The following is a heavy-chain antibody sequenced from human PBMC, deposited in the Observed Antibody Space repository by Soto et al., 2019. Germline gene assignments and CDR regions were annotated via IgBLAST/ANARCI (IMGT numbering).Heavy chain of an antibody. CDR2: INPSDGNT. CDR1: GYTFTDYR. J-gene: IGHJ6*02. D-gene: IGHD3-3*01. Sequence: ASVKVSCKASGYTFTDYRMHWVRQAPGQGLEWMGMINPSDGNTNYAQKFQGRVTMTTDTSTSTDYMELRSLRSDDTAVYYCARGEGYDFWSGYVYPYYYYGMDVWGQGTTVTVSS. V-gene: IGHV1-46*01. CDR3: ARGEGYDFWSGYVYPYYYYGMDV.